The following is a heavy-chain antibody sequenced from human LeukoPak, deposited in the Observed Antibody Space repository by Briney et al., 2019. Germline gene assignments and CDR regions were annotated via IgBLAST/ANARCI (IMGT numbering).Heavy chain of an antibody. J-gene: IGHJ4*02. V-gene: IGHV3-21*03. Sequence: PGGSLRLSCAASGFTFSSYSMNWVRQAPGKGLEWVSSISSSSSYIYYADSVKGRFTISRVNAKNSLYLQMNSLRAEDTAVYYCARDDVGYSSSSLDYWGQGTLVTVSS. D-gene: IGHD6-6*01. CDR2: ISSSSSYI. CDR1: GFTFSSYS. CDR3: ARDDVGYSSSSLDY.